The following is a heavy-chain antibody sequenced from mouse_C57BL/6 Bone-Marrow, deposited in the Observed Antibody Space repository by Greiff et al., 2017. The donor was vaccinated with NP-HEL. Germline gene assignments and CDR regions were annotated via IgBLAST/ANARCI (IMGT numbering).Heavy chain of an antibody. V-gene: IGHV1-18*01. D-gene: IGHD1-1*01. J-gene: IGHJ1*03. CDR1: GYTFTDYN. Sequence: EVQLQQSGPELVKPGASVKISCKASGYTFTDYNMDWVKQSPGKSLEWIGDINPNNGGTIYNQKFKGKATLTVDKSSSTAYMDLRSLTSEDTAVYYCAGRGFYYGSRDWDFDVWGTGTTVTVSS. CDR3: AGRGFYYGSRDWDFDV. CDR2: INPNNGGT.